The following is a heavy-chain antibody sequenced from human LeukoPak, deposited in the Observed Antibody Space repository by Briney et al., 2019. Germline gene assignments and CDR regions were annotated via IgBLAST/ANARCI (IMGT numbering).Heavy chain of an antibody. D-gene: IGHD3-3*01. CDR1: GGSISSGGYS. J-gene: IGHJ5*02. CDR2: IYYSGST. V-gene: IGHV4-61*08. CDR3: ARHWDFWSGYYGFGFDP. Sequence: SETLSLTCAVSGGSISSGGYSWSWIRQPPGKGLEWIGYIYYSGSTNYNPSLKSRVTISVDTSKNQFSLKLSSVTAADTAVYYCARHWDFWSGYYGFGFDPWGQGTLVTVSS.